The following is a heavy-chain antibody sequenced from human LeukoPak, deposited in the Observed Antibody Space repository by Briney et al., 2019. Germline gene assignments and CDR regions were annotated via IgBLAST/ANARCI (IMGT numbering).Heavy chain of an antibody. CDR3: ARGGLTIAEATTSWYLDY. CDR2: TWYDGSNK. J-gene: IGHJ4*02. Sequence: GGSLRLSCTASGFTFSTYGMHWVRQAQGKALEWVALTWYDGSNKNYADSVKGRFTISRDNSKNTLYLQMNSLRGEDTAVYYCARGGLTIAEATTSWYLDYWGQGILVTVSS. CDR1: GFTFSTYG. D-gene: IGHD1-26*01. V-gene: IGHV3-33*01.